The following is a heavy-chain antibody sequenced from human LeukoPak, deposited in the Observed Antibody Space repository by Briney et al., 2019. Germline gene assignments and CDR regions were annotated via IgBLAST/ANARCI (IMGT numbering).Heavy chain of an antibody. V-gene: IGHV3-9*01. CDR3: AKDVGPSSGFYPIDY. CDR2: ISWNGGSI. J-gene: IGHJ4*02. Sequence: PGGSLRLSCAASGLTFDNYAMHWVRQAPGKGLEWVAGISWNGGSIDYADSLKGRFTIFRDNAKNSLYLQMNSLRAEDTALYYCAKDVGPSSGFYPIDYWGQGTLVTVSS. D-gene: IGHD3-22*01. CDR1: GLTFDNYA.